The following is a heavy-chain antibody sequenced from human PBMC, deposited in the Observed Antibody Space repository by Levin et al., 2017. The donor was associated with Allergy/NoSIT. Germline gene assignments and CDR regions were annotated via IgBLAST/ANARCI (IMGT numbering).Heavy chain of an antibody. CDR3: ARQPPYHYDASWFDP. J-gene: IGHJ5*02. D-gene: IGHD3-22*01. V-gene: IGHV4-39*01. Sequence: SETLSLTCTVSGGSISSSNYYWGWIRQPPGKGLEWIGSIFYSGSTYYNPSLKSRVTISVDTSKNQFSLRLSSVTAADTAVYYCARQPPYHYDASWFDPWGQGTLVTVSS. CDR1: GGSISSSNYY. CDR2: IFYSGST.